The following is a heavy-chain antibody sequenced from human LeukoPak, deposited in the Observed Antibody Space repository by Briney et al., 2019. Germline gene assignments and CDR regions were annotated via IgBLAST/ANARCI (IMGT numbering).Heavy chain of an antibody. CDR2: IIPIFGTA. CDR3: ARAGDCSGGSCYLSDNWFDP. CDR1: GGTFSSYA. D-gene: IGHD2-15*01. V-gene: IGHV1-69*05. Sequence: EASVKVSCKASGGTFSSYAISWVRQAPGQGLEWMGGIIPIFGTANYAQKFQGRVTITTDESTSTAYMELSSLRSEDTAVYYCARAGDCSGGSCYLSDNWFDPWGQGTLVTVS. J-gene: IGHJ5*02.